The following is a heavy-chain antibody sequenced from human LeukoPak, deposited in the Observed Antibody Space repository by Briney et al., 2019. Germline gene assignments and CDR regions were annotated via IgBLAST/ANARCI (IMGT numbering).Heavy chain of an antibody. CDR2: IYHSGST. Sequence: SETLSLTCTVSGGSISSYYWSWIRQPPGKGLEWIGSIYHSGSTYYNPSLKSRVTISVDTSKNQFSLKLSSVTAADTAVYYCARAGWEQQLVLVSGWFDPWGQGTLVTVSS. J-gene: IGHJ5*02. CDR3: ARAGWEQQLVLVSGWFDP. CDR1: GGSISSYY. D-gene: IGHD6-13*01. V-gene: IGHV4-38-2*02.